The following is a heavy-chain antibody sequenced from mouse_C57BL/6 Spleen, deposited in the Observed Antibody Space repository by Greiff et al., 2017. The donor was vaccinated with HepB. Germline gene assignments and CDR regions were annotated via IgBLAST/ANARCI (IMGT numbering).Heavy chain of an antibody. Sequence: QVQLQQPGAELVKPGASVKLSCKASGYTFTSYWMHWVKQRPGQGLEWIGMIHPNSGSTNYNEKFKSKATLTVDKSSSTAYMQLSSLTSEDSAVYYCARPSKTPYYAMDYWGQGTSVTVSS. V-gene: IGHV1-64*01. J-gene: IGHJ4*01. CDR1: GYTFTSYW. CDR3: ARPSKTPYYAMDY. CDR2: IHPNSGST. D-gene: IGHD1-3*01.